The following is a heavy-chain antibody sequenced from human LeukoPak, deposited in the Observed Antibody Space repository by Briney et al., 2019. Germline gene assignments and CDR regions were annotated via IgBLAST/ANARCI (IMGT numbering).Heavy chain of an antibody. V-gene: IGHV3-21*01. CDR2: ISSISLYI. CDR3: GMLKGENWFDP. Sequence: GGSLRLSCAATGFTPSTYSLNWVRQAPGKGLEWVSSISSISLYIYYADSVKGRFPISRDNAKTSLYLQMNSLRAEDTAVYYWGMLKGENWFDPWGQGTLVTVSS. J-gene: IGHJ5*02. CDR1: GFTPSTYS. D-gene: IGHD3-16*01.